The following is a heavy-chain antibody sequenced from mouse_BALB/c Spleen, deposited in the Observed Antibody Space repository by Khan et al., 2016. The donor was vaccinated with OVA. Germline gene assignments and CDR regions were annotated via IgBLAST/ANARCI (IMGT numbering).Heavy chain of an antibody. D-gene: IGHD3-3*01. CDR2: LNPKNGVT. CDR3: ARDAGRY. Sequence: EVPLPQSGPELVKPGASVKIFCKTSGYTFTEYTLHWVKQIHGKSLEWIGVLNPKNGVTSYNQKFKGKAPLTVDKSSSTADMEFRSLTSEDSAVYYCARDAGRYGGQGTSVTVAS. V-gene: IGHV1-26*01. J-gene: IGHJ4*01. CDR1: GYTFTEYT.